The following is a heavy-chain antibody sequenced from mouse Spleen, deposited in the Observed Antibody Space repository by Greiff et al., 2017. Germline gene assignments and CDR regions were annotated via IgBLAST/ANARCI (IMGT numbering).Heavy chain of an antibody. CDR1: GFTFSSYA. CDR2: ISSGGSYT. Sequence: DVKLVESGGGLVKPGGSLKLSCAASGFTFSSYAMSWVRQTPEKRLEWVATISSGGSYTYYPDSVKGRFTISRDNAKNTLYLQMSSLRSEDTAMYYCARKLGHFDYWGQGTTLTVSS. V-gene: IGHV5-9-1*01. D-gene: IGHD4-1*01. CDR3: ARKLGHFDY. J-gene: IGHJ2*01.